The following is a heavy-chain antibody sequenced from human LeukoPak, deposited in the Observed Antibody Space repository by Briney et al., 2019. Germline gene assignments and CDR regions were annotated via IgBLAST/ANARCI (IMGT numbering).Heavy chain of an antibody. CDR3: ARDYRNYYDSSGYYLDY. CDR2: ISSSSSYI. Sequence: GGSLRLSCAASGFTFSSYSMNWVRQAPGKGLEWVSSISSSSSYIYYADSVKGRFTISRDNAKNSLYLQMNSLRAEDTAVYYCARDYRNYYDSSGYYLDYWGQGTLDTVSS. J-gene: IGHJ4*02. D-gene: IGHD3-22*01. V-gene: IGHV3-21*01. CDR1: GFTFSSYS.